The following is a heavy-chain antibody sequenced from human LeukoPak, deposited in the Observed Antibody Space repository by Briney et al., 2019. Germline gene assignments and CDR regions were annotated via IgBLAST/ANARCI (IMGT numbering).Heavy chain of an antibody. CDR3: AGTQVVTATLKFDP. CDR2: INTNTGNP. CDR1: GYTFTSYA. V-gene: IGHV7-4-1*02. D-gene: IGHD2-21*02. Sequence: ASVKVSCKASGYTFTSYAMNWVRQAPGQGLEWMGWINTNTGNPTYAQGFTGRFVFSLDTSVSTAYLQISSLKAEDTAVYYCAGTQVVTATLKFDPWGQGTLVTVSS. J-gene: IGHJ5*02.